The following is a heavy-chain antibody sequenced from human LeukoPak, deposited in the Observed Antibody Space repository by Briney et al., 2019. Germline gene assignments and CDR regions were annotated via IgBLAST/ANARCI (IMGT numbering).Heavy chain of an antibody. J-gene: IGHJ4*02. CDR1: GFTSSSYA. Sequence: GGSLRLSCAASGFTSSSYAMSWVRQAPGKGLEWVSAISGSGGSTYYADSVKGRFTISRDNSKNTLYLQMNSLRAEDTAVYYCAKSMESRRYYFDYWGQGTLVTVSS. D-gene: IGHD3-3*01. V-gene: IGHV3-23*01. CDR2: ISGSGGST. CDR3: AKSMESRRYYFDY.